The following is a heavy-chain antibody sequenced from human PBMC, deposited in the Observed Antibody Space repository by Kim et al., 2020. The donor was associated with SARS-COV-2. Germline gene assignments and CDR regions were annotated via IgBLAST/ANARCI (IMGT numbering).Heavy chain of an antibody. D-gene: IGHD6-19*01. CDR1: GGSFSGYY. CDR2: INHSGST. J-gene: IGHJ4*02. V-gene: IGHV4-34*01. CDR3: ARGTIAVAGACFDY. Sequence: SETLSLTCAVYGGSFSGYYWSWIRQPPGKGLEWIGEINHSGSTNYNPSLKSRVTISVDTSKNQFSLKLSSVTAADTAVYYCARGTIAVAGACFDYWGQGTLVTVSS.